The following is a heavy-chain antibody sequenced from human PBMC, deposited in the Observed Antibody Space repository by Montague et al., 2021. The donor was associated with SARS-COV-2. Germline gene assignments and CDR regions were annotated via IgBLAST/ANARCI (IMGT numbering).Heavy chain of an antibody. CDR3: TREGYQVLWSDYYYYGMDV. D-gene: IGHD2-2*01. V-gene: IGHV4-61*02. J-gene: IGHJ6*02. CDR2: IYSSGST. CDR1: GGSIRSGSYY. Sequence: TLSLTCTVSGGSIRSGSYYWSWIWQPAGKGLEWIGRIYSSGSTNYNPSLKSRVTMSVDTSKNQFSLKLSSVTAADTAVYYCTREGYQVLWSDYYYYGMDVWGQGTTVTVSS.